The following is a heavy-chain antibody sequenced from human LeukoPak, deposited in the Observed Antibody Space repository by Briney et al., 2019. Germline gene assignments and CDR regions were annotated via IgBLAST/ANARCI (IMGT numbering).Heavy chain of an antibody. Sequence: GGSLRLSCAASGFTFSSYSMNWVRQAPRKGLEWVSYISSSSSTIYYADSVKGRFTISRDNAKNSLYLQMNSLRAEDTAVYYCARRGYCSSTSCYPPDYWGQGTLVTVSS. CDR1: GFTFSSYS. J-gene: IGHJ4*02. V-gene: IGHV3-48*01. D-gene: IGHD2-2*03. CDR2: ISSSSSTI. CDR3: ARRGYCSSTSCYPPDY.